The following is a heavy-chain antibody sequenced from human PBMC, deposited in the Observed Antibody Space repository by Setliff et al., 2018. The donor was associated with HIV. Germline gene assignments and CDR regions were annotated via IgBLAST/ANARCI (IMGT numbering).Heavy chain of an antibody. D-gene: IGHD1-20*01. CDR2: IRYDGINK. J-gene: IGHJ4*02. Sequence: GGSLRLSCAASGFTFNSYGMHWVRQAPGKALEWVAFIRYDGINKYYADSVKGRFTISRDNSENTLYLQMDGLRAEDTAVYYCAKDKGGYNWNYFDYWGPGTQVTVSS. CDR3: AKDKGGYNWNYFDY. V-gene: IGHV3-30*02. CDR1: GFTFNSYG.